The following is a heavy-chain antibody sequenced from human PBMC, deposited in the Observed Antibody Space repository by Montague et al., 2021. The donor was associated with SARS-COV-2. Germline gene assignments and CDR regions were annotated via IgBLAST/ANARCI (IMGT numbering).Heavy chain of an antibody. CDR1: GGPISSSSYY. J-gene: IGHJ6*02. V-gene: IGHV4-39*07. CDR2: IYYSGST. CDR3: ARVGRQQLVRLSGMDV. Sequence: SETLSLTCTVSGGPISSSSYYWGWIRQPPGKGLEWIGSIYYSGSTYYXXXLESRVTISVDTSKNQFSLKLSSVTAADTAVYYCARVGRQQLVRLSGMDVWGQGTTVTVSS. D-gene: IGHD6-13*01.